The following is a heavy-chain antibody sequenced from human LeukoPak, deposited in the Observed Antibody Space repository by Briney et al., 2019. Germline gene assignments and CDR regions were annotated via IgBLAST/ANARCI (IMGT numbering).Heavy chain of an antibody. CDR1: GGTFSSYA. D-gene: IGHD3-10*01. J-gene: IGHJ6*02. CDR2: IIPIFGTA. CDR3: ARVLNTIPPRYGTDV. V-gene: IGHV1-69*01. Sequence: ASVKVSCKASGGTFSSYAISWVRQAPGQGPEWMGGIIPIFGTANYAQKFQGRVTITADESTSTAYMELSSLRSEDTAVYYCARVLNTIPPRYGTDVWGQGTTVTVSS.